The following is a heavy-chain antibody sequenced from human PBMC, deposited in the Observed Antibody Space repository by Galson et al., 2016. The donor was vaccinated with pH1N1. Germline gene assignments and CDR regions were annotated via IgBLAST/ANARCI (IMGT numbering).Heavy chain of an antibody. J-gene: IGHJ5*02. CDR2: IKEDGSET. CDR3: ARVGAYADYHANKWFDP. Sequence: SLRLSCAASGFTFSNYWMHWVRQVPGKGLEWVANIKEDGSETYYVDSVRGRFTISRDNAKNSLYLQMNSLRAEDTAVYYCARVGAYADYHANKWFDPWGQGTLVAVSS. CDR1: GFTFSNYW. V-gene: IGHV3-7*01. D-gene: IGHD4/OR15-4a*01.